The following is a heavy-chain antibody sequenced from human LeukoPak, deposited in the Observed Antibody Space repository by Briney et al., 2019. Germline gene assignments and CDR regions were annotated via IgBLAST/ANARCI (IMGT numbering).Heavy chain of an antibody. V-gene: IGHV1-2*02. D-gene: IGHD3-10*01. CDR2: INPNSGGT. Sequence: ASVKVSCKASGYTFTGYYVHWVRQAPGQGLEWMGWINPNSGGTNYAQKFQGRVTMTRDTSISTAYMELSRLRSDDTAVYYCARGGTGFGELLHQYFDYWGQGTLVTVSS. J-gene: IGHJ4*02. CDR3: ARGGTGFGELLHQYFDY. CDR1: GYTFTGYY.